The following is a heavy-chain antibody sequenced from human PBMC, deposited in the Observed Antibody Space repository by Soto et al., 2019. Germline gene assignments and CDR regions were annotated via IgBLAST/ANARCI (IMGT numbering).Heavy chain of an antibody. V-gene: IGHV1-46*01. CDR3: ARGPSGIAAAGKHCFGY. Sequence: QVQLVQSGAEVKKPGASVKVSCKASGYTFTSYYMHWVRQAPGQGLEWMGIINPSGGSTSYAQKFQGRVTMTRDTSTSTVYMELSSLRSEDTAVYYCARGPSGIAAAGKHCFGYWGQGTLVTVSS. CDR2: INPSGGST. J-gene: IGHJ4*02. D-gene: IGHD6-13*01. CDR1: GYTFTSYY.